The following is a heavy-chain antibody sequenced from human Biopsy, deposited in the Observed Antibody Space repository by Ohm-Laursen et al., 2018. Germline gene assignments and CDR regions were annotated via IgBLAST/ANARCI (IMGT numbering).Heavy chain of an antibody. CDR1: GFTFSDYY. D-gene: IGHD4-17*01. Sequence: GSLRLSCAASGFTFSDYYMIWVRQAPGRGLEWVSYISGSGTLIYYRDSVKGRFTISRDSAKNSLYLQMDSLRAEDTAVYYCARKIYGDYEVPYSYGMDVWGLGTTVTASS. CDR3: ARKIYGDYEVPYSYGMDV. V-gene: IGHV3-11*01. J-gene: IGHJ6*02. CDR2: ISGSGTLI.